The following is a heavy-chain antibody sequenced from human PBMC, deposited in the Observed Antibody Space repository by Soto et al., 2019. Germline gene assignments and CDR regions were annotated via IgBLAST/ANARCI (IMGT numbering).Heavy chain of an antibody. D-gene: IGHD5-18*01. J-gene: IGHJ6*02. CDR3: ARGNSYGSYYYYGMDV. CDR1: GCTFTSYY. V-gene: IGHV1-46*01. Sequence: VASVKVSCKASGCTFTSYYMHWVRQAPGQGLERMGIINPSGGSTSYAQKFQGRVTMTRDTSTSTVYMELSSLRSEDTAVYYCARGNSYGSYYYYGMDVWGQGTTVTVSS. CDR2: INPSGGST.